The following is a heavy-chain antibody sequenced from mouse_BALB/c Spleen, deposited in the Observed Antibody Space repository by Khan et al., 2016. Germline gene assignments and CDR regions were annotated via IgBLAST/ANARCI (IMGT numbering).Heavy chain of an antibody. J-gene: IGHJ4*01. Sequence: EVQLVESGGGLVQPGGSLRLSCAASGFDFSRFWMNWVRQAPGKGLQWIGEINPESSSINYTPSLKDKFIISRDNAKHTLLLQMSNVRSEDTALYYCACGNYYAMDYWGQGTSVTVSS. CDR3: ACGNYYAMDY. D-gene: IGHD2-1*01. CDR2: INPESSSI. CDR1: GFDFSRFW. V-gene: IGHV4-1*02.